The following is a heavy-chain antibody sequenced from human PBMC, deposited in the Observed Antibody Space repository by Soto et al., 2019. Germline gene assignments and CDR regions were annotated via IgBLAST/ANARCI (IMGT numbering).Heavy chain of an antibody. CDR2: IDAGNGNT. CDR3: ARAPSDFGSYLLLAY. CDR1: GYTFSNYA. J-gene: IGHJ4*02. V-gene: IGHV1-3*01. Sequence: GASVKVSCKASGYTFSNYAIHWVRQAPGQRLEWMGWIDAGNGNTKYSQNFQGRVTITRDTSATTAYMELSSLRSEDTAVYYCARAPSDFGSYLLLAYWGQGTLVTVSS. D-gene: IGHD1-26*01.